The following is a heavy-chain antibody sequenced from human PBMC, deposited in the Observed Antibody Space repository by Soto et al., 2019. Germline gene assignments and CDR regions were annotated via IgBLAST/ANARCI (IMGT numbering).Heavy chain of an antibody. CDR1: GASISSSNW. V-gene: IGHV4-4*02. J-gene: IGHJ5*02. Sequence: QVHLQESGPGLVKPAGTLSLTCAVSGASISSSNWWSWVRQPPGKGLEWIGEIDDIGITNYNASLKSRVTFSLNKLTNQFSLNLTSVTAANTAVYYCAKVGTYNWFDPWGHGTLVTVSS. D-gene: IGHD2-21*02. CDR2: IDDIGIT. CDR3: AKVGTYNWFDP.